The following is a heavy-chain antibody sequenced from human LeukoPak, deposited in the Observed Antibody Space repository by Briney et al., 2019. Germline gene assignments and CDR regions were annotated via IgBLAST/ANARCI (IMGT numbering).Heavy chain of an antibody. CDR2: ISGSGVTT. CDR1: GFTFSNYG. J-gene: IGHJ4*02. Sequence: GGSLRLSCSASGFTFSNYGMTWVRQAPGKGLEWVSTISGSGVTTFYADSVKGRFTISRDNSKNTLSLQMNSLRAEDTALYYCAKYSSGWVNDYWGQGTLVTVSS. CDR3: AKYSSGWVNDY. V-gene: IGHV3-23*01. D-gene: IGHD6-19*01.